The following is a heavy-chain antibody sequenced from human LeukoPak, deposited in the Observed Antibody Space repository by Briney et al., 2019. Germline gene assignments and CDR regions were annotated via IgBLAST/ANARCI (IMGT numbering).Heavy chain of an antibody. V-gene: IGHV4-34*01. CDR1: GGSFSGYY. CDR3: ARGPRLDIVVVPAAMGNWFDP. CDR2: INHSGST. J-gene: IGHJ5*02. D-gene: IGHD2-2*03. Sequence: SETLSLTCAVYGGSFSGYYWSWIRQPPGKGLEWIGEINHSGSTNYNPSLKSRVTISVDTSKNQFSLKLSSVTAADTAVYYCARGPRLDIVVVPAAMGNWFDPWGQGTLVTVSS.